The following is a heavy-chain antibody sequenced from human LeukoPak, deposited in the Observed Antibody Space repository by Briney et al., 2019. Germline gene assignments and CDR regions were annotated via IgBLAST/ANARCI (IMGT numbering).Heavy chain of an antibody. V-gene: IGHV4-39*01. Sequence: SETLSLTCTVSGGSISNSSYNWGWIRQPPGKGLEWIGSIYYTGSTYYNPSLKSRVTISLDTSKNQFSLKLSSVTAADTAVYYCARHARAIWRWVAAYYMDVWGKGTTVTISS. CDR3: ARHARAIWRWVAAYYMDV. D-gene: IGHD2-15*01. CDR1: GGSISNSSYN. J-gene: IGHJ6*03. CDR2: IYYTGST.